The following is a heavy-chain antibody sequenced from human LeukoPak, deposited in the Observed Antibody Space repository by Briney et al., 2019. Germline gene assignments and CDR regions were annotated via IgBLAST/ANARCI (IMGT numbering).Heavy chain of an antibody. V-gene: IGHV3-53*01. CDR3: ARGETSSYDY. CDR2: IYSGGNT. Sequence: GGSLRLSCAASGSTVSINYMRWVRQAPGKGLEWVSVIYSGGNTYYADSVKGRFTISRDNSKNTVYLQMNSLRAEDTAVYYCARGETSSYDYWGQGTLVTVSS. CDR1: GSTVSINY. J-gene: IGHJ4*02. D-gene: IGHD2-2*01.